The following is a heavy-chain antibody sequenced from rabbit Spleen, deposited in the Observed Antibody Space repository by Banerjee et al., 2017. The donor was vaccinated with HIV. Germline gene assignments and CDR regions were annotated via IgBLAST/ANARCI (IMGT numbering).Heavy chain of an antibody. Sequence: QSLEESGGDLVKPGASLTLTCTASGFSFSSNAMCWVRQAPGKGPEWIACIDTGSSGFTYFATWAKGRFTCSKTSSTTVTLQMTRLTAADTATYFCARAAIGGYGYGLWGQGTLVTVS. V-gene: IGHV1S40*01. J-gene: IGHJ3*01. CDR3: ARAAIGGYGYGL. CDR2: IDTGSSGFT. D-gene: IGHD6-1*01. CDR1: GFSFSSNA.